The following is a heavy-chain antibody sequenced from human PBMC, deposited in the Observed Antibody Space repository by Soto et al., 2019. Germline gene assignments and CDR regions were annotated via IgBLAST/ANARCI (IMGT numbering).Heavy chain of an antibody. CDR2: IYPGDSDT. CDR3: AGRVRFLEWLPLFDY. Sequence: PGESLKISCKGSGYSFTSYWIGWVRQMPGKGLEWMGIIYPGDSDTRYSPSFQGQVTISAAKSISTAYLQWSSLKASDTAMYYCAGRVRFLEWLPLFDYWGQGTLVTVSS. J-gene: IGHJ4*02. V-gene: IGHV5-51*01. D-gene: IGHD3-3*01. CDR1: GYSFTSYW.